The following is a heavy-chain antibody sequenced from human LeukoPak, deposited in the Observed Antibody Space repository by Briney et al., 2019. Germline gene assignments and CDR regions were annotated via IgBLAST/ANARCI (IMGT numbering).Heavy chain of an antibody. CDR3: ARGPYGDYEVYYGMDV. D-gene: IGHD4-17*01. Sequence: SQTLSLTCTVSGGSISSGDYYWSWIRQPPGKGLEWIGYIYYSGSTYYNRSLKSRVTISVDTSKNQFSLKLSSVAAADTAVYYCARGPYGDYEVYYGMDVWGQGTTVTVSS. V-gene: IGHV4-30-4*01. CDR2: IYYSGST. J-gene: IGHJ6*02. CDR1: GGSISSGDYY.